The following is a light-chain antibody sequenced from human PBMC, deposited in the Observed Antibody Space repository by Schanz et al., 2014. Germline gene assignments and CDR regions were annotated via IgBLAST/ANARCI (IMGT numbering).Light chain of an antibody. CDR3: QTYNSALSLT. J-gene: IGKJ4*01. Sequence: DIHMTQSPSAMSASVGDRVTITCRARQGISNFLAWFQQKPGKVPKCLIFAASSLESGVPSRFSGSGSGTEFTLTISSLQPEDVATYYCQTYNSALSLTFGGGTKVEIK. CDR1: QGISNF. V-gene: IGKV1-17*03. CDR2: AAS.